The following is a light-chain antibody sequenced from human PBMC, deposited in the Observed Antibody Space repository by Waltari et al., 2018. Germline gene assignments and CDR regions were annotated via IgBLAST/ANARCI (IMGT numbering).Light chain of an antibody. Sequence: QSALTQPRSVSGSPGQSVTISCTGTSSDVGGYNYVSWYQQHPGQAPKLMIYDVSKRPSGVPYRFSGSKSGNTASRTISGLQAEDEADYYCCSYAGSYTFHVVFGGGTKLTVL. CDR2: DVS. CDR3: CSYAGSYTFHVV. J-gene: IGLJ2*01. V-gene: IGLV2-11*01. CDR1: SSDVGGYNY.